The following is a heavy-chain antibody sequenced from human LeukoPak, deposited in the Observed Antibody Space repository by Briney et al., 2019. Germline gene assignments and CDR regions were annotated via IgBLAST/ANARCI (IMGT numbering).Heavy chain of an antibody. CDR2: ISSSSSYI. CDR1: GFTFGSYS. V-gene: IGHV3-21*01. D-gene: IGHD3-10*01. Sequence: GGSLRLSCAASGFTFGSYSMNWVRQAPGKGLEWVSSISSSSSYIYYADSVKGRFTISRDNAKYSLYLQMNSLRAEDMAVYYCARDSASLWFGELSGWFAPWGQGTLVTVSS. J-gene: IGHJ5*02. CDR3: ARDSASLWFGELSGWFAP.